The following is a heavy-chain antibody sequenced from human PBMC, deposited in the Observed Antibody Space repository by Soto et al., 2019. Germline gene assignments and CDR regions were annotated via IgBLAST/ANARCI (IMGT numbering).Heavy chain of an antibody. Sequence: QVQLGESGGGVVQPGRALRLSCSASGFTLSDYGMHWVRQAPGKGLGWVAMISHDGTTKYWADSEKGRFTISRENSENALYLQMNSLRAEDTAVYYCANDRRDGEYTSVYDFWGQGALVTVSS. CDR2: ISHDGTTK. CDR1: GFTLSDYG. CDR3: ANDRRDGEYTSVYDF. V-gene: IGHV3-30*18. D-gene: IGHD2-8*01. J-gene: IGHJ4*02.